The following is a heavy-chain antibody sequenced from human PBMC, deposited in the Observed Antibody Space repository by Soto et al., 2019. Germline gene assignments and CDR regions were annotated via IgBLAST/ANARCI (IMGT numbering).Heavy chain of an antibody. CDR3: ARGRRNYYDSRSYFDY. V-gene: IGHV1-18*01. CDR1: GYTFTSYG. Sequence: ASVKVSCKASGYTFTSYGISWVRQAPGQGLEWMGWISAYNGNTNYAQKLQGRVTMTTDTSTSTAYMELRSLRSEDTAVYYCARGRRNYYDSRSYFDYWGQGTLVTVSS. J-gene: IGHJ4*02. D-gene: IGHD3-22*01. CDR2: ISAYNGNT.